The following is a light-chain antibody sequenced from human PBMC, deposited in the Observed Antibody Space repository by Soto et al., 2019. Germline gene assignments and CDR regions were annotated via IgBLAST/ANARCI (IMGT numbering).Light chain of an antibody. CDR2: DSS. V-gene: IGKV3-11*01. CDR1: QSVGTY. J-gene: IGKJ4*01. CDR3: QQRSDWPST. Sequence: SPGERATLSCRASQSVGTYFAWYQQKPGQAPRLLIYDSSNRATGIPARFSGSGSGTDFTLTISSLEPEDFVVYYCQQRSDWPSTFGGGTKVEIK.